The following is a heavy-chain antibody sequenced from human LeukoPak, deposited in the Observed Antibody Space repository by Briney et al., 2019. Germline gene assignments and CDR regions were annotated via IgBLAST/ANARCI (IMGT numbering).Heavy chain of an antibody. J-gene: IGHJ4*02. D-gene: IGHD2-2*01. CDR1: GGTFSSYA. CDR3: ASHLGYCSSTSCHGADY. Sequence: ASVKVSCKASGGTFSSYAISWVRQAPGQGLEWMGWINTNTGNPTYAQGFTGRFVFSLDTSVSTAYLQISSLEAEDTAVYYCASHLGYCSSTSCHGADYWGQGTLVTVSS. V-gene: IGHV7-4-1*02. CDR2: INTNTGNP.